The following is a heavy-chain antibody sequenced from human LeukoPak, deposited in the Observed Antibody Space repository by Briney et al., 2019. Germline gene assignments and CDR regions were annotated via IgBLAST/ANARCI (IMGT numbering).Heavy chain of an antibody. J-gene: IGHJ4*02. D-gene: IGHD3-10*01. V-gene: IGHV1-18*04. Sequence: ASVKVSCNASGYTFTAYYVHWVRQAPGQGLEWMGWINPYSGGTNYAQKLQGRVTMTTDTSTSTAYMELRSLRSDDTAVYYCARVGRYYGSGIYYFDYWGQGTLVTVSS. CDR3: ARVGRYYGSGIYYFDY. CDR1: GYTFTAYY. CDR2: INPYSGGT.